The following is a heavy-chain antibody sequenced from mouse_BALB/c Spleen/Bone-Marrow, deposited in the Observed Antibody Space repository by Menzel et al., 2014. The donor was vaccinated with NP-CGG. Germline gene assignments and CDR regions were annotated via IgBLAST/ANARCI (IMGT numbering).Heavy chain of an antibody. Sequence: VHLVESGPGLVAPSQSLSITCTVSGFSLXSYGVRWVRQPPGKGLEWLGVIWAGGSTNYNSALMSRLSISKDNSKSQVFLKMNSLQTDDTAMYYCASPIYYDYPLFAYWGQGTLVTVSA. CDR3: ASPIYYDYPLFAY. V-gene: IGHV2-9*02. D-gene: IGHD2-4*01. CDR1: GFSLXSYG. J-gene: IGHJ3*01. CDR2: IWAGGST.